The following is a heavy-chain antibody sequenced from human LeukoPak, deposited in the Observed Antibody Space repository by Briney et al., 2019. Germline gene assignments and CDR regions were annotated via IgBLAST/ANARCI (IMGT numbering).Heavy chain of an antibody. CDR2: INPNSGGT. Sequence: VKVSCKASGYTFTGYYMHWVRQAPGQGLEWMGWINPNSGGTNYAQKFQGRVTMTRDTSISTAYMELSRLRSDDTAAYYCARASSGWYHRFDYWGQGTLVTVSS. CDR1: GYTFTGYY. V-gene: IGHV1-2*02. D-gene: IGHD6-19*01. CDR3: ARASSGWYHRFDY. J-gene: IGHJ4*02.